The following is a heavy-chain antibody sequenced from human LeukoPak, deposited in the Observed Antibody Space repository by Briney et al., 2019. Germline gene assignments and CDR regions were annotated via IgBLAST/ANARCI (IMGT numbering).Heavy chain of an antibody. CDR2: INHSGST. D-gene: IGHD7-27*01. Sequence: RTSETLSLTCAVYGGSFSGYYWSWIRQPPGKGLEWIGEINHSGSTNYNPSLKSRVTISVDTSKNQFSLKLSSVTAADTAVYYCARGMSHANWGFLKPAGDFDYWGQGTLVTVSS. J-gene: IGHJ4*02. CDR1: GGSFSGYY. V-gene: IGHV4-34*01. CDR3: ARGMSHANWGFLKPAGDFDY.